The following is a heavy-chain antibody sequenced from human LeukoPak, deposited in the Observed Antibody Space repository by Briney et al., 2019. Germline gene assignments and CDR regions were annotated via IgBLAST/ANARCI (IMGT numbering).Heavy chain of an antibody. CDR1: GGSISSGGYY. J-gene: IGHJ3*02. CDR3: ARDRSGPDAFDI. D-gene: IGHD3-3*01. V-gene: IGHV4-30-2*01. Sequence: PSGTLSLTCTVSGGSISSGGYYWSWIRQPPGKGLEWIGYIYHSGSTYYNPSLKSRVTISVDRSKNQFSLKLSSVTAADTAVYYCARDRSGPDAFDIWGQGTMVTVSS. CDR2: IYHSGST.